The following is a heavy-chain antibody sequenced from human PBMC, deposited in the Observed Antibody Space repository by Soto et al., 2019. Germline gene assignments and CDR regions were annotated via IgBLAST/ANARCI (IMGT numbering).Heavy chain of an antibody. CDR3: ARHEAYCSGGSCSYYYYYGMDV. Sequence: GESLKISCKGSGYSFTSYWIGWVRQMPGKGLEWMGIIYPGDSDTRYSPSFQGQVTISADKSISTAYLQWSSLKASDTAMYYCARHEAYCSGGSCSYYYYYGMDVWGQGTTVTVSS. D-gene: IGHD2-15*01. V-gene: IGHV5-51*01. CDR1: GYSFTSYW. J-gene: IGHJ6*02. CDR2: IYPGDSDT.